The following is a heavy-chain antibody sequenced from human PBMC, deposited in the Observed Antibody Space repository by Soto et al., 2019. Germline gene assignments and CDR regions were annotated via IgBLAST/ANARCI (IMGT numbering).Heavy chain of an antibody. D-gene: IGHD6-13*01. CDR1: GYTFTGYY. V-gene: IGHV1-2*04. J-gene: IGHJ4*02. CDR3: ARAASSSSWYFDY. Sequence: ASVKVSCKASGYTFTGYYMHWVRQAPGQGLEWMGWINPNSGGTNYAQKFQGWVTMTRDTSISTAYMELSRLRSDDTAVYYCARAASSSSWYFDYWGQGTLVTVSS. CDR2: INPNSGGT.